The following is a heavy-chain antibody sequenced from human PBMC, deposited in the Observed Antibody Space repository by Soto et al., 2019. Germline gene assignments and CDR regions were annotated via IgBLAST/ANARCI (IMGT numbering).Heavy chain of an antibody. CDR2: IDSGDGTT. CDR1: GFDFGDYY. J-gene: IGHJ4*02. V-gene: IGHV3-11*01. D-gene: IGHD6-13*01. CDR3: VRPYYSSSWFPFDR. Sequence: GGSLRLSCTGSGFDFGDYYMIWIRQAPGKGLEWVSYIDSGDGTTYYTDSVKGRFTISRDNAKKTVYLQMSSLRVEDTALYYCVRPYYSSSWFPFDRWGQGTLVTVSS.